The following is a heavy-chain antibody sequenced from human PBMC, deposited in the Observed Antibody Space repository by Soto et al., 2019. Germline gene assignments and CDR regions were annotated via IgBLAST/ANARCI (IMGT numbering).Heavy chain of an antibody. J-gene: IGHJ5*02. V-gene: IGHV4-30-2*01. Sequence: SETLSLTCAVSGGSISSCGYSWSWIRQPPGKGLEWIGYIYHSGSTYYNPSLKGRVTISVDRSKNQFSLKLSSVTAADTAVYYCARVPSPWGQGTLVTVSS. CDR1: GGSISSCGYS. CDR2: IYHSGST. CDR3: ARVPSP.